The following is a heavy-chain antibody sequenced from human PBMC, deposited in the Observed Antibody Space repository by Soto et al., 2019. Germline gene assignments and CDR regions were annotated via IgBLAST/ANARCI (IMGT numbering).Heavy chain of an antibody. CDR2: IDSAGTYT. V-gene: IGHV3-74*01. J-gene: IGHJ4*02. Sequence: HPGGSLRLSCAGSGFTFSNYWMHWVRQAPGKGLVWVARIDSAGTYTAHADFVEGRFSISRDNAKDTLYLQMNSLTAEDTAVYYSLRDRRDGLLLWGQGTLVTVSS. CDR3: LRDRRDGLLL. D-gene: IGHD3-10*01. CDR1: GFTFSNYW.